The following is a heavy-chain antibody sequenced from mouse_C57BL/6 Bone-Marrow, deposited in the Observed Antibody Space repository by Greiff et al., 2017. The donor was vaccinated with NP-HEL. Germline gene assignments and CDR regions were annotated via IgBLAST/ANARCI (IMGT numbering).Heavy chain of an antibody. D-gene: IGHD2-2*01. CDR1: GYTFTTYG. CDR2: INTYSGVP. Sequence: LMESGPELKKPGETVKISCKASGYTFTTYGMSWVKQAPGKGLKWMGWINTYSGVPTYADDFKGRFAFSLETSASTAYLQINNLKNEDTATYFCASDGYVPFDYWGQGTTLTVSS. V-gene: IGHV9-3*01. J-gene: IGHJ2*01. CDR3: ASDGYVPFDY.